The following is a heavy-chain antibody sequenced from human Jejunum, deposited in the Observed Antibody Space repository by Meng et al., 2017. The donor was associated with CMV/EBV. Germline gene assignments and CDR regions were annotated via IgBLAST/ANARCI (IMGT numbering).Heavy chain of an antibody. Sequence: TVSGGSLRSTTYYWGWIRQPTGKGLEWIGYIYYSVTTYYNPSLKSRLTISLDTSKNHFSLRLSSVTAADTALYSCARSSTSGFDPWGQGTLVTVSS. J-gene: IGHJ5*02. V-gene: IGHV4-39*07. CDR2: IYYSVTT. CDR1: GGSLRSTTYY. CDR3: ARSSTSGFDP. D-gene: IGHD2-2*01.